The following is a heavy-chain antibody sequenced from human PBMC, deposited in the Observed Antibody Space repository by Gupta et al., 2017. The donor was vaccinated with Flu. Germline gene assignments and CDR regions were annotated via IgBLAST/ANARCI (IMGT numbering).Heavy chain of an antibody. D-gene: IGHD6-13*01. CDR1: GFTFVSYA. J-gene: IGHJ4*02. CDR2: ISASGVT. V-gene: IGHV3-23*01. Sequence: EVQLLKSGGDLIQPGDSLRLSRGASGFTFVSYAMSWLRQAPGKGLEWVSAISASGVTYYADSVEGRFTISRDNSKDTLYLQMRNVRVEDTAVYYCARGGYASSWYFDSWGQGAQVTVSS. CDR3: ARGGYASSWYFDS.